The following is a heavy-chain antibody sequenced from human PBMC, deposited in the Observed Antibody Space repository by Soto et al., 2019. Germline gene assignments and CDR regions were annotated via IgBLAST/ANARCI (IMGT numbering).Heavy chain of an antibody. Sequence: QVLLQESGPGLVKPSQTLSLTCTVSGDSFSSADYNWSWIRQPPGKGLEWIGYIYYSGYTYNNPSLKSRLTMSEETSKHQFFLKVSSVTGADTAVYYWARSRCYVAFDYWGQGTLVTVS. D-gene: IGHD6-13*01. V-gene: IGHV4-30-4*01. CDR3: ARSRCYVAFDY. J-gene: IGHJ4*02. CDR1: GDSFSSADYN. CDR2: IYYSGYT.